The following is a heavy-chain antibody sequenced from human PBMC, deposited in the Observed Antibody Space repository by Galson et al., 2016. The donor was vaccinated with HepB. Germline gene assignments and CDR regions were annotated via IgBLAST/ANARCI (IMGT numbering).Heavy chain of an antibody. V-gene: IGHV1-69*13. D-gene: IGHD2-15*01. CDR1: GGSFSGFG. J-gene: IGHJ4*02. CDR3: ARGTVPLRVGNAARALSYFEY. CDR2: IIPLFGSP. Sequence: SVKVSCKASGGSFSGFGFSWVRQAPGQGLEWMGGIIPLFGSPNYAQRFQGRVTITANESTNTAFLEVNSLKSEDTAMYYCARGTVPLRVGNAARALSYFEYWGQGTLVTVSS.